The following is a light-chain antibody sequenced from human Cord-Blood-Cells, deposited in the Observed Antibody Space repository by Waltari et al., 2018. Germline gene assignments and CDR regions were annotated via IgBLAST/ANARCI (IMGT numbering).Light chain of an antibody. CDR2: ERS. CDR3: CSYAGSSTVHVV. CDR1: SSDVGSYNL. V-gene: IGLV2-23*03. Sequence: QSALTQPASVSGSLGQSITISCTGTSSDVGSYNLVSWYQQHPGKAPTLMLYERSKRHSGVSNLFAGSKSGSTASLTISGLQAEDEADYYCCSYAGSSTVHVVFGGVTKLTVL. J-gene: IGLJ2*01.